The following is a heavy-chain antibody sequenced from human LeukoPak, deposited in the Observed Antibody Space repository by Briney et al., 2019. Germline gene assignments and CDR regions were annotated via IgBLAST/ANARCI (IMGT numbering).Heavy chain of an antibody. J-gene: IGHJ4*02. Sequence: TGGSLRLSCATSGFSFSSYGMHWVRQAPGEGLEWVAVIWSDGSNKYYADSVKGRFTISRDNSKNTLFLQVDSLRAEDTAVYYCVRDLYDYWGQGTLVTVSS. V-gene: IGHV3-33*01. CDR3: VRDLYDY. CDR2: IWSDGSNK. CDR1: GFSFSSYG.